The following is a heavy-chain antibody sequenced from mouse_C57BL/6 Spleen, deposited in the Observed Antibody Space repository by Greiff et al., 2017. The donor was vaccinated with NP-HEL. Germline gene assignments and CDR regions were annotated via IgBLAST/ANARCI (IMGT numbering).Heavy chain of an antibody. D-gene: IGHD1-1*01. Sequence: VQLQQPGAELVRPGSSVKLSCKASGYTFTSYWMDWVKQRPGQGLEWIGNIYPSDSETHYNQKFKDKATLTVDKSSSTAYMQLSSLTSEDSAVYYCARCVYGSSGYFDVWGTGTTVTVSS. CDR3: ARCVYGSSGYFDV. CDR2: IYPSDSET. CDR1: GYTFTSYW. J-gene: IGHJ1*03. V-gene: IGHV1-61*01.